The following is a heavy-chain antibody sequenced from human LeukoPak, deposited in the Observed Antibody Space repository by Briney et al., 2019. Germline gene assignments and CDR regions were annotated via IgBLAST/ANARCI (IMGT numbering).Heavy chain of an antibody. CDR1: RGSISSSSYF. CDR3: ANWPVAGTPAFDY. CDR2: INYSRST. J-gene: IGHJ4*02. D-gene: IGHD6-19*01. Sequence: SETLSLTCTVSRGSISSSSYFWGWIRQPPGKGLEWIGTINYSRSTYYNPSLKSRVTISVDTSKNQFSLKLSSVTAADTAVYYCANWPVAGTPAFDYWSQVTLVTVS. V-gene: IGHV4-39*07.